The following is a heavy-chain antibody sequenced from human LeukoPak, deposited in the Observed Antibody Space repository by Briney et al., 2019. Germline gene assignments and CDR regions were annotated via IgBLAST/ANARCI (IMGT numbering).Heavy chain of an antibody. CDR3: ARERAARLPFYYYYYMDV. CDR1: GYTFTGYF. V-gene: IGHV1-2*02. CDR2: INPNRGGT. J-gene: IGHJ6*03. Sequence: ASVKVSCKASGYTFTGYFIHWVRQAPGQGLEWMGWINPNRGGTNYAQKFQGRVTMTRDTSISTAYMELSRLRSDDTAVYYCARERAARLPFYYYYYMDVWGKGTTVTVSS. D-gene: IGHD6-6*01.